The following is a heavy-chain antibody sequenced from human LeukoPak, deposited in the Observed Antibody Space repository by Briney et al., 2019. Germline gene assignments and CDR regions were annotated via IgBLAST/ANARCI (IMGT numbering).Heavy chain of an antibody. V-gene: IGHV3-15*01. J-gene: IGHJ6*03. Sequence: SGGSLRLSCAASGFTFSNAWMSWVRQAPGKGLECVGRIKSKTDGGTTDYAAPVKGRFTISRDDSKNTLYLQMNSLKTEDTAVYYCTTGSSSHYYGSGSYYYYYYYMDVWGKGTTVTVSS. D-gene: IGHD3-10*01. CDR2: IKSKTDGGTT. CDR1: GFTFSNAW. CDR3: TTGSSSHYYGSGSYYYYYYYMDV.